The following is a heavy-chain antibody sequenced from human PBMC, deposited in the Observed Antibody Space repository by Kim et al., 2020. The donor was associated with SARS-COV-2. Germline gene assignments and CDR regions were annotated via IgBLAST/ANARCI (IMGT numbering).Heavy chain of an antibody. J-gene: IGHJ6*02. D-gene: IGHD6-13*01. V-gene: IGHV1-69*04. CDR2: IIPILGIA. CDR3: ASRSAQYSSRRNYYYYGMDV. CDR1: GGTFSSYA. Sequence: SVKVSCKASGGTFSSYAISWVRQAPGQGLEWMGRIIPILGIANYAQKFQGRVTITADKSTSTAYMELSSLRSEDTAVYYCASRSAQYSSRRNYYYYGMDVWGQGTTVTVSS.